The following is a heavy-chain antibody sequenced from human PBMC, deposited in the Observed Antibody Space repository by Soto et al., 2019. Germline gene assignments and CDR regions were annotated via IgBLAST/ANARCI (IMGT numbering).Heavy chain of an antibody. J-gene: IGHJ6*02. CDR2: TIPILGTP. CDR3: ARGNSLFRDRFFYYGLDV. CDR1: GDTFDDYG. V-gene: IGHV1-69*13. D-gene: IGHD1-26*01. Sequence: GASVKVSCKVSGDTFDDYGITWVRQAPGQGLEWMGETIPILGTPDYAQQFQGRLTITADELTTTGYMELRSLRSEDTGIYYCARGNSLFRDRFFYYGLDVWGQGTTVTVSS.